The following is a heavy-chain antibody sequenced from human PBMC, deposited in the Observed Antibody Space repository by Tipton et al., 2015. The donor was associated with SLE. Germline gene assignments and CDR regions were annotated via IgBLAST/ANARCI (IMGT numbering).Heavy chain of an antibody. CDR1: GGSFSGYY. CDR2: VNYTGST. CDR3: ARVYGYDDYYYYVDV. D-gene: IGHD5-12*01. V-gene: IGHV4-34*01. Sequence: LRLSCAVYGGSFSGYYWSWIRQPPGKGLEWIGEVNYTGSTNYVPSLKSRVTISVDTSKNQFSLKLSSVTAADTAVYYCARVYGYDDYYYYVDVWGKGTTVTVSS. J-gene: IGHJ6*03.